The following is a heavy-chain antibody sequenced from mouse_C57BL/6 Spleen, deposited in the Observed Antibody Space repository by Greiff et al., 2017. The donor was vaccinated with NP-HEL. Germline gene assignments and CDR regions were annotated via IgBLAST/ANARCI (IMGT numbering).Heavy chain of an antibody. V-gene: IGHV1-43*01. CDR3: AREFITTVVATRDY. CDR2: INPSTGGT. Sequence: VQLQQSGPELVKPGASVKISCKASGYSFTGYYMHWVKQSSEKSLEWIGEINPSTGGTSYNQKFKGKATLTVDKSSSTAYMQLKSLTSEDSAVYYCAREFITTVVATRDYWGQGTTLTVSS. CDR1: GYSFTGYY. D-gene: IGHD1-1*01. J-gene: IGHJ2*01.